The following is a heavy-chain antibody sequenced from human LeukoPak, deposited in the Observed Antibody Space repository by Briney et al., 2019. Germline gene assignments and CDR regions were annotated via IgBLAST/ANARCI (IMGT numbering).Heavy chain of an antibody. V-gene: IGHV4-59*10. CDR1: GGSFSGYY. J-gene: IGHJ4*02. CDR2: LYSSGDT. D-gene: IGHD6-19*01. Sequence: PSETLSLTCAVYGGSFSGYYWRWIRQPADRGLEWIGRLYSSGDTYYNPSLKSRLTMSVDTSKNQFSLKLRSVTDADTVVYYCASGSSASTKRYYLDSWGQGALVTVSS. CDR3: ASGSSASTKRYYLDS.